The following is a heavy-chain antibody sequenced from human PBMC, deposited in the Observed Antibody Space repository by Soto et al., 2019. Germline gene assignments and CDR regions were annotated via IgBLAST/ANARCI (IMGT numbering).Heavy chain of an antibody. CDR1: GYTFTSYG. V-gene: IGHV1-18*04. Sequence: QVQLVQSGAEVKKPGASVKVSCKASGYTFTSYGISWVRQAPGQGLEWMGWISAYNGKTNYAQKLQGRVTMTTDTSTSTAYMELRSLRSDDTAVYYCARDETAAVANYYYYGMDVWGQGTTVTVSS. CDR2: ISAYNGKT. J-gene: IGHJ6*02. CDR3: ARDETAAVANYYYYGMDV. D-gene: IGHD6-25*01.